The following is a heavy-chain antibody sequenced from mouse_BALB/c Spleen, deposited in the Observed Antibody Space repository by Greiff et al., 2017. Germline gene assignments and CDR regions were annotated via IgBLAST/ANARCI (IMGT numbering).Heavy chain of an antibody. CDR3: ARSDDGYWYFDV. CDR1: GFTFSSFG. CDR2: ISSGSSTI. V-gene: IGHV5-17*02. J-gene: IGHJ1*01. D-gene: IGHD2-3*01. Sequence: EVKLVESGGGLVQPGGSRKLSCAASGFTFSSFGMHWVRQAPEKGLEWVAYISSGSSTIYYADTVKGRFTISRDNPKNTQFLHMTSLRSEDTAMYYCARSDDGYWYFDVWGAGTPVTVSA.